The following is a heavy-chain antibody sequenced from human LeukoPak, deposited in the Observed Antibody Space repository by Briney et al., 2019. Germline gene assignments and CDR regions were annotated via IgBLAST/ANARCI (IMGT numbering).Heavy chain of an antibody. CDR1: GFTFRNYN. Sequence: QPGGSLRLSCAASGFTFRNYNMNWVRQAPGKGLEWVSYIGTTSITIYYADSVKGRFTISRDNARNSLYLQMNSLRDEDTAVYYCARDGGYSYENDYWGQGTLVTVSS. V-gene: IGHV3-48*02. J-gene: IGHJ4*02. CDR2: IGTTSITI. CDR3: ARDGGYSYENDY. D-gene: IGHD5-18*01.